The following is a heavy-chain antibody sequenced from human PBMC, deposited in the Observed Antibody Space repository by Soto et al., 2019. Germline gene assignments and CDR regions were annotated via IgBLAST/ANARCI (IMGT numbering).Heavy chain of an antibody. V-gene: IGHV1-8*01. Sequence: GASVKVSCKASGYTFTSYDINWARQATGQGLEWMGWMNPNSGNTGYAQKFQGRVTMTRNTSISTAYMELSSLRSEDTAVYYCARVVLRTGYLHGGGPWGQGTLVTVSS. J-gene: IGHJ5*02. CDR2: MNPNSGNT. CDR3: ARVVLRTGYLHGGGP. D-gene: IGHD3-9*01. CDR1: GYTFTSYD.